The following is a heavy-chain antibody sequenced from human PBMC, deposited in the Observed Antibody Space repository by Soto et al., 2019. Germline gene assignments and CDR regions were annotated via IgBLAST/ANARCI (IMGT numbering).Heavy chain of an antibody. J-gene: IGHJ5*02. Sequence: QVQLVQSGAEVKKPGASVKVSCKASGNTFTNYDINWVRQATGQGLEYLGWMNPNSGDTAYVQKFQGRVTKTWDTSITTAYMELRSLRSEDTAMYFCARAVKHGAYSRWFDTWGQATLVTVSS. CDR3: ARAVKHGAYSRWFDT. V-gene: IGHV1-8*01. D-gene: IGHD4-17*01. CDR2: MNPNSGDT. CDR1: GNTFTNYD.